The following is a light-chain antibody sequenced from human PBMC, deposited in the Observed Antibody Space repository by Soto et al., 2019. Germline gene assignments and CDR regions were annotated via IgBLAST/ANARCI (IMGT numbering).Light chain of an antibody. CDR3: QPWGTGIHVV. V-gene: IGLV4-69*01. CDR1: SGHSSYA. J-gene: IGLJ2*01. CDR2: LDSDGSH. Sequence: QLVLTQSPSASDSLGASVKLTCTLSSGHSSYAIAWHQQQPEKGPRYLMKLDSDGSHTKGDAIPDRFSGSSSGAERYLTISSLQSEDEADYYCQPWGTGIHVVFGGGTKLTVL.